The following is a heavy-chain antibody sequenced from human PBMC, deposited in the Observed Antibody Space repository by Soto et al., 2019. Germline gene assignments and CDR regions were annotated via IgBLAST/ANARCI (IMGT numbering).Heavy chain of an antibody. J-gene: IGHJ6*02. CDR2: IYYSGST. D-gene: IGHD6-6*01. CDR3: ASRIAARDGASNHYYYGMDV. Sequence: TLSLTCTVSGGSISSGGYYWSWIRPHPGKGLEWIVYIYYSGSTYYNPSRQSRVTISVDTSKNQLSLKLRSVNAADTAVYYCASRIAARDGASNHYYYGMDVWGQGTTVTIS. CDR1: GGSISSGGYY. V-gene: IGHV4-31*03.